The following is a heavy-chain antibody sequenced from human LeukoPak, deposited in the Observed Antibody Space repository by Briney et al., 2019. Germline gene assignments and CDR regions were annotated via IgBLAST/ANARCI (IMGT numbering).Heavy chain of an antibody. J-gene: IGHJ3*02. CDR2: IYYSGST. Sequence: SETLSLTCTVSGGSISSGGYYWSWIRQHPGKGLEWIGYIYYSGSTYYNPSLKSRVTISVDTSKNQFPLKLSSVTAADTAVYYCARGYGDYGDDAFDIWGQGTMVTVSS. CDR1: GGSISSGGYY. V-gene: IGHV4-31*03. D-gene: IGHD4-17*01. CDR3: ARGYGDYGDDAFDI.